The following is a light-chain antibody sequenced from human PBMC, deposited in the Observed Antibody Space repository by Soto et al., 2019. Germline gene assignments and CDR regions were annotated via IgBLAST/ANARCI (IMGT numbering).Light chain of an antibody. V-gene: IGKV3-15*01. J-gene: IGKJ5*01. CDR3: QHYNNLPPL. CDR2: GAS. Sequence: EIVMTQSPAILSVSPGERVTLSCTASQSVSSNLAWYQQKPGQAPRLLIYGASTRATDIPARFSGSGSGTEFTLTISSLQSEDFAVYYCQHYNNLPPLFGQGTRLEIK. CDR1: QSVSSN.